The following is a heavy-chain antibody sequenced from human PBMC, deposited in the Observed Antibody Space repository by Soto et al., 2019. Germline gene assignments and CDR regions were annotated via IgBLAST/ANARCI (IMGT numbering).Heavy chain of an antibody. Sequence: SETLSLTCAVSGGSISSGGYPWSWIRQPPGKGLEWIGYIYHSGSTYYNPSLKSRVTISVDRSKNQFSLKLSSVTAADTAVYYCARGYDSSGYYLASYDPWGQGTLVTVSS. CDR2: IYHSGST. D-gene: IGHD3-22*01. CDR3: ARGYDSSGYYLASYDP. J-gene: IGHJ5*02. CDR1: GGSISSGGYP. V-gene: IGHV4-30-2*01.